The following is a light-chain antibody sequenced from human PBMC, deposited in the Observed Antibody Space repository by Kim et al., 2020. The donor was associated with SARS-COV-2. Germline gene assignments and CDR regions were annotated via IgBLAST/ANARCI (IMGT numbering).Light chain of an antibody. CDR1: QSVSSN. CDR3: QQSYSTPLT. CDR2: GAS. Sequence: EILMTQSPATLSVSPGERATLSCRASQSVSSNLAWYQQKPGQAPRLLIYGASTRATGIPARFSGSGSGTEFTLTISSLQPEDFATYYCQQSYSTPLTFGGGTKLEI. V-gene: IGKV3-15*01. J-gene: IGKJ4*01.